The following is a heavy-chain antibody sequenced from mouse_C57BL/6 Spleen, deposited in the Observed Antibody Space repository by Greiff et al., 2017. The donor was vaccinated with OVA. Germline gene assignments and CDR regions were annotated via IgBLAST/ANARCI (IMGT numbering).Heavy chain of an antibody. CDR3: ARGWLLRGFAY. V-gene: IGHV1-50*01. D-gene: IGHD2-3*01. J-gene: IGHJ3*01. CDR2: IDPSASYT. Sequence: QVQLQQPGAELVKPGASVKLSCKASGYTFTSYWMQWVKQRPGQGLEWIGEIDPSASYTNYNQKFKGKATLTVDTSSSTAYMQLSSLTSEDSAVYYCARGWLLRGFAYWGQGTLVTVSA. CDR1: GYTFTSYW.